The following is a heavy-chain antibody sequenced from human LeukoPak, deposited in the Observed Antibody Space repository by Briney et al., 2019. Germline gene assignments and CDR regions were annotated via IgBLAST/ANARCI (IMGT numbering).Heavy chain of an antibody. CDR2: IIPIFGTA. V-gene: IGHV1-69*05. J-gene: IGHJ4*02. CDR1: GGTFSSYA. CDR3: ARVGITAATADY. Sequence: SVKVSCKASGGTFSSYAISWVRQAPGQGLEWMGGIIPIFGTANYAQKFQGRVTMTSDTSTSTIYMELNSLRSYDTAVYFCARVGITAATADYWGQGTLVTVSS. D-gene: IGHD6-25*01.